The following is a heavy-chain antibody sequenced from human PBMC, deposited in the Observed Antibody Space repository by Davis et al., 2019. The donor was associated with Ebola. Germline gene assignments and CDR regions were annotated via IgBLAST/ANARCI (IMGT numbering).Heavy chain of an antibody. V-gene: IGHV3-74*01. CDR3: ARTNYYFDH. J-gene: IGHJ4*02. Sequence: GESLKISCAGSGFTFSTYAMTWVRQAPGKGLMWVSRIKDDGSSTDYADSVKGRFTISRDNAKNTLYLQMNSLRAEDTAVYYCARTNYYFDHWGQGTLVTVSS. CDR1: GFTFSTYA. CDR2: IKDDGSST.